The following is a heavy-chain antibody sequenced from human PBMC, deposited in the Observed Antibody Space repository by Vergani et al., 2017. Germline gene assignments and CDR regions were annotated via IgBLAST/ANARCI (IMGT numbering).Heavy chain of an antibody. V-gene: IGHV3-64*01. D-gene: IGHD3-9*01. Sequence: EVQLVESGGGLVQPGGSLRLSCAASGFTFSSYAMHWVRQAPGKGLEYVSAISSNGGSTYYANSVKGRFTISRDNSKNTLYLQMGSLRAEDMAVYYCASSIFPXYYDILTGYYPFDYWGQGTLVTVSS. CDR3: ASSIFPXYYDILTGYYPFDY. J-gene: IGHJ4*02. CDR2: ISSNGGST. CDR1: GFTFSSYA.